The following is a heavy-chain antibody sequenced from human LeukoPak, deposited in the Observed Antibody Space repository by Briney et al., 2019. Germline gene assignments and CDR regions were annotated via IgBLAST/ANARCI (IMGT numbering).Heavy chain of an antibody. CDR2: ISTRGGGI. CDR3: AKDGFDYYDSSGYYYFDD. CDR1: VFMFSNHA. D-gene: IGHD3-22*01. V-gene: IGHV3-23*01. Sequence: GGSLRLSCAASVFMFSNHAMSWVRQAPGKGLEWVSGISTRGGGIYYAESVKGRFTISRDNSKNTLYLQMKSLRAEDTAVYYCAKDGFDYYDSSGYYYFDDWGQGTLVTVSS. J-gene: IGHJ4*02.